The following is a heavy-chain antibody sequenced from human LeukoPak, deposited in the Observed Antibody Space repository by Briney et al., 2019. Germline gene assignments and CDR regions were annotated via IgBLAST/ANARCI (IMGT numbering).Heavy chain of an antibody. CDR3: ARDVRLAVAGIYYYYGMDV. Sequence: ASVKVSCKASGGTFSSYAISWVRQAPGQGLEGMGGIIPIFGTANYAQKFQGRVTITADESTSTAYMELSSLRSEDTAVYYCARDVRLAVAGIYYYYGMDVWGQGTTVTASS. CDR2: IIPIFGTA. CDR1: GGTFSSYA. V-gene: IGHV1-69*13. D-gene: IGHD6-19*01. J-gene: IGHJ6*02.